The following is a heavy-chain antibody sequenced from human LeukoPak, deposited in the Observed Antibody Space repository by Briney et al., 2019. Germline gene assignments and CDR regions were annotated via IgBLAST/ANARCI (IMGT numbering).Heavy chain of an antibody. V-gene: IGHV3-64*01. CDR2: ISSNGGST. J-gene: IGHJ4*02. D-gene: IGHD5-12*01. Sequence: GGSLRLSCAASGFTFSVSWMHWVRQAPGKGLEYVSAISSNGGSTYYANSVKGRFTISRDNSKNTLYLQMGSLRAEDMAVYYCARDDWGGYSGYFLSYWGQGTLVTVSS. CDR3: ARDDWGGYSGYFLSY. CDR1: GFTFSVSW.